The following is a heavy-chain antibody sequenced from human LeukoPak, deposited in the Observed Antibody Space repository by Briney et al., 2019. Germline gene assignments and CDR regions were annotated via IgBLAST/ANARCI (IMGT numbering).Heavy chain of an antibody. D-gene: IGHD2-15*01. CDR1: GFTFDDYD. CDR3: AGGGGWY. CDR2: IYWNGGST. J-gene: IGHJ4*02. V-gene: IGHV3-20*04. Sequence: AGSLRRSCAASGFTFDDYDMSWIRQAPGKGLEWVSDIYWNGGSTGYADAEKGRFNISRDNAKNSLYLQMNRLRAEDTAVYYCAGGGGWYWGQGTLVTVSS.